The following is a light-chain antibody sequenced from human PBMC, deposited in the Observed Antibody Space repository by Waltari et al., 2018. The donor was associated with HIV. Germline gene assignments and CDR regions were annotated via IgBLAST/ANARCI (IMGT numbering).Light chain of an antibody. CDR3: LSADNSGTHVV. CDR1: VFSKQY. CDR2: RDT. Sequence: SYELTQPPSVSVSPGQTAGITCSGDVFSKQYSYWYCQRPGQAPARVIDRDTERSSGIPGRFSGSKSGTTVTLTIGGVQAEDEADYCCLSADNSGTHVVFGGGTRLTVL. V-gene: IGLV3-25*03. J-gene: IGLJ2*01.